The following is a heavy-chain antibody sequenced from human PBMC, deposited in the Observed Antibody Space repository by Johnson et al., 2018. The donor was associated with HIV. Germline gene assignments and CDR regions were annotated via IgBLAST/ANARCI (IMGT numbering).Heavy chain of an antibody. CDR2: INHDGSEK. CDR3: ARVGGNSLGDHHRHAFDI. Sequence: VQLVESGGGLVQPGGSRRLSCAASGFMFGTYWMSWVRQGPGKGLEWVGNINHDGSEKYYVGSVKGRFTISRDNTKNSLYLQMNSLKTEDTALSYCARVGGNSLGDHHRHAFDIWGQGTMVTVSS. CDR1: GFMFGTYW. D-gene: IGHD4-23*01. J-gene: IGHJ3*02. V-gene: IGHV3-7*05.